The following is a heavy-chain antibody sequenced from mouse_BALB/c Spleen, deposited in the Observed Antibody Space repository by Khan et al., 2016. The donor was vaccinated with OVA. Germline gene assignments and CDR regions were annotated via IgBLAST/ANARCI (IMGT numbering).Heavy chain of an antibody. V-gene: IGHV5-6*01. CDR2: ISTGGHYT. D-gene: IGHD1-1*01. J-gene: IGHJ3*01. CDR1: GFTFSTYG. CDR3: ARLAYYYDSEGFAY. Sequence: EVELVESGGDLVKPGGSLKLSCAASGFTFSTYGMSWVRQTPDKRLEWVATISTGGHYTYYPDSVKGRFTISRDNAQNTLYLQMTILKSEDTAMFYCARLAYYYDSEGFAYWGQGTLVTVSA.